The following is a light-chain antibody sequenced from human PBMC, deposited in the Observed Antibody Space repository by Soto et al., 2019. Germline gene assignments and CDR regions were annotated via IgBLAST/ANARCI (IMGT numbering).Light chain of an antibody. Sequence: DIQMTQSPSTVSASVRDRVTMTCRASQSISSYLNWYQQKPGKAPKLLIYAASSLQSGVPSRFSGSGSGTDFTLTISSLQPEDFATYYCQQSYSTPSITFGQGTRLEIK. J-gene: IGKJ5*01. CDR1: QSISSY. CDR2: AAS. V-gene: IGKV1-39*01. CDR3: QQSYSTPSIT.